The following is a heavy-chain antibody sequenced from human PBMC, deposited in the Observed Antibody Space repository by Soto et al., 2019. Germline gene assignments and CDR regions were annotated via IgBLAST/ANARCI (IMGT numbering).Heavy chain of an antibody. CDR1: GGTFSSYT. D-gene: IGHD3-10*01. CDR3: ARDGSGGQFDY. Sequence: SVKVSCKASGGTFSSYTISRVRQAPGQGLEWMGRIIPILGIANYAQKFQGRVTITADKSTSTAYMELSSLRSEDTAVYYCARDGSGGQFDYWGQGTLVTVSS. J-gene: IGHJ4*02. CDR2: IIPILGIA. V-gene: IGHV1-69*04.